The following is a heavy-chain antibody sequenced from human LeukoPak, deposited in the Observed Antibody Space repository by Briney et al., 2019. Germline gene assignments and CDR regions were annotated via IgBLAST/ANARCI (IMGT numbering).Heavy chain of an antibody. CDR2: IYHSWSS. CDR3: ARVKGVSAGTTGSFDY. J-gene: IGHJ4*02. Sequence: SETLSLTCTVSGYSISSGYYWGWIRQAPGKGLEWIGSIYHSWSSYYNPSLKSRVTISLDTSKHQYALKLSSVTAADTAVYYCARVKGVSAGTTGSFDYWGQGTLVTVSS. CDR1: GYSISSGYY. V-gene: IGHV4-38-2*02. D-gene: IGHD6-13*01.